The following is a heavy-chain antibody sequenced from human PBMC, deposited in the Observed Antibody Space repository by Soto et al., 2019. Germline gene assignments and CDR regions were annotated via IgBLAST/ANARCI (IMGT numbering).Heavy chain of an antibody. CDR1: GFTFSSYS. D-gene: IGHD5-12*01. J-gene: IGHJ6*02. Sequence: EVQLVESGGGLVQPGGSLRLSCAASGFTFSSYSMNWVRQAPGKGLEWVSYISSSSSTIYYADSVKGRFTISRDNAKNSLYLQMNSLRDEDTAVYYCARDAPDSGYASYYGMDVWGQGTTVTVSS. CDR2: ISSSSSTI. V-gene: IGHV3-48*02. CDR3: ARDAPDSGYASYYGMDV.